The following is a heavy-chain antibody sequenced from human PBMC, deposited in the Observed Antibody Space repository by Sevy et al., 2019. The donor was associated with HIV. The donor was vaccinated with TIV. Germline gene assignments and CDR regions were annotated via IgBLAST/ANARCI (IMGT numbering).Heavy chain of an antibody. CDR1: GFTFSSYA. J-gene: IGHJ4*02. D-gene: IGHD4-17*01. Sequence: GGSLRLSCAASGFTFSSYAMHWVRQAPGKGLEWVAVISYDGSNKYYADSVKGRFTISRDNSKNTLYLQMNSLRAEDTAVYYCARDTVTYFDYWCQGTLVTVSS. CDR3: ARDTVTYFDY. V-gene: IGHV3-30-3*01. CDR2: ISYDGSNK.